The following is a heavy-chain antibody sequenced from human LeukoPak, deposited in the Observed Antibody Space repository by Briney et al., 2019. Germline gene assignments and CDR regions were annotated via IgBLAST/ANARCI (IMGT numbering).Heavy chain of an antibody. CDR1: GFTFSTYA. V-gene: IGHV3-23*01. J-gene: IGHJ4*02. CDR2: ISGSGDST. Sequence: GGSLRLSCAASGFTFSTYAVNWVRQAPGKGLEWVSTISGSGDSTYYADSVKGRFTISRDNSKNTLYLQMNSLRADDTAVYYCAKDLGIGGSGFWGQGTLVTVSS. CDR3: AKDLGIGGSGF. D-gene: IGHD3-10*01.